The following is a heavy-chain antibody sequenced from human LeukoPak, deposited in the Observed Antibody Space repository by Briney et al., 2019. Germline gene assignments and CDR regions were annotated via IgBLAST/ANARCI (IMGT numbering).Heavy chain of an antibody. J-gene: IGHJ4*02. CDR3: AKLSRYDYYFDY. Sequence: GGSLRLSCAASGFTFSSYAMSWVRQAPGKGLEWVSAISGSVGSTYYADSVKGQFHISRDNSKNTLYTQMNSLRAEDTAVYYCAKLSRYDYYFDYWGQGTLVTVSS. CDR1: GFTFSSYA. V-gene: IGHV3-23*01. D-gene: IGHD5-12*01. CDR2: ISGSVGST.